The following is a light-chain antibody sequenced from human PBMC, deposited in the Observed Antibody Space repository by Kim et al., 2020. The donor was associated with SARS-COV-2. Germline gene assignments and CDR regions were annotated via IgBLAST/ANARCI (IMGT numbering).Light chain of an antibody. CDR2: AAS. V-gene: IGKV1-39*01. Sequence: DIQMTQSPSSLSASVGDRVTITCRTSQSISIYLNWYQQRPGKAPELLISAASSLQSGVPSRFSGSGSGTDFTLTISSLQPEDFATYYCQESYSTPYIFGQGTKVDLK. CDR3: QESYSTPYI. CDR1: QSISIY. J-gene: IGKJ2*01.